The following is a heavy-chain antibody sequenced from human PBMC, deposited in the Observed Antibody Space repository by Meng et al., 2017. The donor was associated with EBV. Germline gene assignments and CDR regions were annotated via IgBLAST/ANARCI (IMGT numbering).Heavy chain of an antibody. CDR2: IRSKTDDGPI. V-gene: IGHV3-15*01. Sequence: VQLVESGGGLVKPGGSLRLSCAASGFTFRNAWMNWVLQAPGKGLEWVGRIRSKTDDGPIDYAAPVKGRFSISRDDSKDTLHLQMNSLKTEDTAMYYCTTDEEGSRFWGQGTLVTVSS. J-gene: IGHJ4*02. CDR1: GFTFRNAW. CDR3: TTDEEGSRF. D-gene: IGHD3-10*01.